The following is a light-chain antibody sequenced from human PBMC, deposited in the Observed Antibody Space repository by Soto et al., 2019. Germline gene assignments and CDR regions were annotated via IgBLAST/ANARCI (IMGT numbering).Light chain of an antibody. CDR3: QQRSNWWT. CDR1: QSVSSY. Sequence: EFVFTQSPATLSLSPGERATLSCRASQSVSSYLAWYQQKPGQAPRLLIYDASNRATGIPARFSGSGSGTDFTLTISSLEPEDFAVYYCQQRSNWWTFGQGTKVDI. J-gene: IGKJ1*01. V-gene: IGKV3-11*01. CDR2: DAS.